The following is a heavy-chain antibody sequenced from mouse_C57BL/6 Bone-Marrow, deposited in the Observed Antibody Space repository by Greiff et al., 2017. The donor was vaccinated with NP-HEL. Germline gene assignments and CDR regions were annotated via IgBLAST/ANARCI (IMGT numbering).Heavy chain of an antibody. D-gene: IGHD1-1*01. CDR2: IHPNSGST. V-gene: IGHV1-64*01. Sequence: QVQLKQPGAELVKPGASVKLSCKASGYTFTSYWMHWVKQRPGQGLEWIGMIHPNSGSTNYNEKFKSKATLTVDKSSSTAYMQLSSLTSEDSAVYYCARWPTGAMDYWGQGTSVTVSS. J-gene: IGHJ4*01. CDR3: ARWPTGAMDY. CDR1: GYTFTSYW.